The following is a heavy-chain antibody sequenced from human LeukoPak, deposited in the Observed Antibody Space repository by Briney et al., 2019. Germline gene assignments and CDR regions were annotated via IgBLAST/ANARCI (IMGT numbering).Heavy chain of an antibody. CDR2: IDWDDDK. V-gene: IGHV2-70*11. D-gene: IGHD2-15*01. CDR1: GFSLRTRGMC. CDR3: ARLGDCSGGTFLDY. J-gene: IGHJ4*02. Sequence: SGPSLVKPTQTLTLTCTFSGFSLRTRGMCVSWIRQPPGKALEWLARIDWDDDKYYSTSLKTRLTISKDTSKNQVVLTMANMDPVDTATYYCARLGDCSGGTFLDYWGQGTLVTVSS.